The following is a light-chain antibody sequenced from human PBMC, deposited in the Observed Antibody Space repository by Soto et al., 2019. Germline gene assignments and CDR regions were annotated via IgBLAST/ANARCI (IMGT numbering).Light chain of an antibody. CDR3: CSYSGTYTWV. CDR2: DVT. Sequence: QSALTQPRSVSGSPGQSVTISCSGTSSDVGGYNYVSWYQLHPGKAPKLMIYDVTKRPSGVPDRFSGSKSGNTASLTISGLQAEDEADYYCCSYSGTYTWVFGGGTQLTVL. J-gene: IGLJ3*02. V-gene: IGLV2-11*01. CDR1: SSDVGGYNY.